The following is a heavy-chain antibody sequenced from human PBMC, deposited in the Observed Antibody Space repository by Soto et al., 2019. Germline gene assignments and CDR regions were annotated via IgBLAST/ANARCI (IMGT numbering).Heavy chain of an antibody. V-gene: IGHV3-74*01. Sequence: EVQLVESGGGLVQSGGSLRLSCAASGFTFSNHWMHWVRQAPGKGLEWVSRINSDGSSTGYADSVKGRFTISRDNAKNTLYLQMNSLRAEDTAVYYCARDSSIGAPNYWGQGTLVTVSS. J-gene: IGHJ4*02. D-gene: IGHD2-21*01. CDR2: INSDGSST. CDR3: ARDSSIGAPNY. CDR1: GFTFSNHW.